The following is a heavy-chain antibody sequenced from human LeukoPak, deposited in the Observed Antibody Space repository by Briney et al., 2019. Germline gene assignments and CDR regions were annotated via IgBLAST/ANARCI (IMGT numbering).Heavy chain of an antibody. Sequence: GSVKVSCKASGYTFTSYGINWVRQAPGQGLEWMGWISAYNGNTNYAQKFQGRVTMTTDTSTSTAYMELRSLRSDDTAVYYCARSGFSSGWSDYWGQGTLVTVSS. CDR1: GYTFTSYG. J-gene: IGHJ4*02. D-gene: IGHD6-19*01. CDR3: ARSGFSSGWSDY. V-gene: IGHV1-18*01. CDR2: ISAYNGNT.